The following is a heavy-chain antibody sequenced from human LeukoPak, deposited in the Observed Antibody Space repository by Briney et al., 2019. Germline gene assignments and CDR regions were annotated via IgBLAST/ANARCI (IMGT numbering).Heavy chain of an antibody. J-gene: IGHJ6*02. CDR1: GGSISGYY. D-gene: IGHD3-10*01. CDR3: AGLRFTDYYYYGMDV. V-gene: IGHV4-59*08. CDR2: IYSSGAT. Sequence: PSETLSLTCTVSGGSISGYYWSWIRQPPGMGLEWIGYIYSSGATLYSPSLKSRVTISVDTSKNQFSLKLSSVTAADTAVYYCAGLRFTDYYYYGMDVWGQGTTVTVSS.